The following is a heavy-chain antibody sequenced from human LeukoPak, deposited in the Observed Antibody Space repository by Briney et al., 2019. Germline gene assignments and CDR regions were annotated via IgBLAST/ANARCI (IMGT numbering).Heavy chain of an antibody. D-gene: IGHD4-17*01. V-gene: IGHV4-4*07. CDR3: ARDGSYGDYADY. J-gene: IGHJ4*02. CDR1: GGSISSYY. CDR2: IHTSGTT. Sequence: SETLSLTCTVSGGSISSYYWSWIRQPAGKGLEWIGRIHTSGTTNYNPSLRSRVTVSVDTSKNQFSLKLSSVTAADTAVYYCARDGSYGDYADYWGQGTLVTVSS.